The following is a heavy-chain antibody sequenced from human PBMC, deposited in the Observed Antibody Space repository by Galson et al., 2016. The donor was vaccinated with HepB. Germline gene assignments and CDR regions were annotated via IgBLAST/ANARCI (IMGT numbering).Heavy chain of an antibody. CDR1: GYIFSSYG. D-gene: IGHD6-19*01. CDR2: ISALNGGT. CDR3: ARALNLAMAGTSFYCDN. V-gene: IGHV1-18*01. Sequence: SVKVSCKASGYIFSSYGVGWVRQAPGQGLEWMGWISALNGGTVSAQNLQGRVTMTTDTATTTAYMEVRNLRSDDTAVYYCARALNLAMAGTSFYCDNWGQGTLITVAS. J-gene: IGHJ4*02.